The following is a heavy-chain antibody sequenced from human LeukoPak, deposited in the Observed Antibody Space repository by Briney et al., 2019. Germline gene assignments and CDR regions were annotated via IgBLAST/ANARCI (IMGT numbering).Heavy chain of an antibody. CDR1: GFTFSSYA. D-gene: IGHD6-13*01. CDR2: ISGSGGST. J-gene: IGHJ5*02. CDR3: AKVRGSSWYEWWFDP. V-gene: IGHV3-23*01. Sequence: GGSLRLSCAASGFTFSSYAMSWVRKAPGKGLEWVSAISGSGGSTYYADSVKGRFTISRDNSKNTLYLQMNSLRAEDTAVYYCAKVRGSSWYEWWFDPRGQGTLVTVSS.